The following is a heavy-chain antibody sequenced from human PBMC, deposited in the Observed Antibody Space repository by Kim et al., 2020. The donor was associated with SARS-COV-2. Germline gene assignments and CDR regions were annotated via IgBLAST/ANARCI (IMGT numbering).Heavy chain of an antibody. CDR3: AREGEGGFDF. CDR2: K. D-gene: IGHD3-16*01. Sequence: KEYVDAGRGRFTLSKGNAKNSVYLQMSSLRAEDTAVYYCAREGEGGFDFWGQGTLVTVSS. V-gene: IGHV3-7*01. J-gene: IGHJ4*02.